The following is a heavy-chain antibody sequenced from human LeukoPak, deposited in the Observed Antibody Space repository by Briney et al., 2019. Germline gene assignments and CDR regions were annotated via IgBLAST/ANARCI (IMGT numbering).Heavy chain of an antibody. J-gene: IGHJ5*02. V-gene: IGHV1-18*04. CDR3: ARDVNSVWFGEARFDP. CDR2: TSAYNGNT. D-gene: IGHD3-10*01. CDR1: GYTFTSYG. Sequence: GASVKVSCKASGYTFTSYGISWVRQAPGQGLEWMGWTSAYNGNTNYAQKLQGRVTMTTDTSTSTAYMELRSLRSDDTAVYYCARDVNSVWFGEARFDPWGQGTLVTVSS.